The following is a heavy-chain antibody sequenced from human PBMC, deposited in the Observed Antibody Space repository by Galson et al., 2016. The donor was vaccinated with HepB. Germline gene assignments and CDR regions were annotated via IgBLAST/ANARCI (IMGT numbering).Heavy chain of an antibody. D-gene: IGHD5-24*01. J-gene: IGHJ4*02. CDR2: FSGANT. CDR3: AKRARDGYNSPLDY. V-gene: IGHV3-23*01. Sequence: SLRLSCAASGFTFSSYATSWVRQAPGKGLEFVSGFSGANTYYADSVKGRFTISRDNSKNTLYLQVNSLTAEDTAVYYCAKRARDGYNSPLDYWGQGILVTVSS. CDR1: GFTFSSYA.